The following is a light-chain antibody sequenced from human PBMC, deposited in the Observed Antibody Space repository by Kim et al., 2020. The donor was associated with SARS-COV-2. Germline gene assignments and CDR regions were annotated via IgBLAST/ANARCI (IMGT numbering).Light chain of an antibody. V-gene: IGLV2-14*03. CDR2: DVS. CDR1: SGDVGGYNY. CDR3: SSYTSSIPYV. Sequence: GQSFTIPLTGTSGDVGGYNYVSWYQQHPGKAPKLMIYDVSNRPSGVSNRFSGSKSGNTASLTISGLQAEDEADYYCSSYTSSIPYVFGTGTKVTVL. J-gene: IGLJ1*01.